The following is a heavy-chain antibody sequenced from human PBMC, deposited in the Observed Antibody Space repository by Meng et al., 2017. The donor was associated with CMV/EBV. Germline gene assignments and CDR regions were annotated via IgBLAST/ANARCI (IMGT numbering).Heavy chain of an antibody. CDR1: GFTFSSYG. Sequence: GESLKISCAASGFTFSSYGMHWVRQAPGKGLECVAFIRYDGSDKYYADSLKGRFTISRDNSKNTLYLQMNSLRAEDTAVYYCAREWVIVVVPAAPYGMDVWGQGTTVTVSS. V-gene: IGHV3-30*02. CDR2: IRYDGSDK. D-gene: IGHD2-2*01. CDR3: AREWVIVVVPAAPYGMDV. J-gene: IGHJ6*02.